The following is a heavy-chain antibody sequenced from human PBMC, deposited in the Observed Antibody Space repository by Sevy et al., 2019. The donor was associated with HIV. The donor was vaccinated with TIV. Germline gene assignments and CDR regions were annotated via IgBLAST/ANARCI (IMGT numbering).Heavy chain of an antibody. J-gene: IGHJ4*02. Sequence: GGSLRLSCAASGFTFSSYAMHWVRQAPGKGLEWVAVISYDGSNKYYADSVKGRFTISRDNSKNTLYLQMNSLRAEDTAVYYCATGGTQTTGTGEQIRLFDYWGQGTLVTVSS. CDR1: GFTFSSYA. V-gene: IGHV3-30-3*01. CDR2: ISYDGSNK. D-gene: IGHD4-17*01. CDR3: ATGGTQTTGTGEQIRLFDY.